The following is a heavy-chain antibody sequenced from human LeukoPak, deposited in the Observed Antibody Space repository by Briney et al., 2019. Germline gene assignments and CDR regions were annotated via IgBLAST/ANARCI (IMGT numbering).Heavy chain of an antibody. D-gene: IGHD6-13*01. CDR1: GGSITSGSYY. Sequence: PSQSLSLTCILAGGSITSGSYYWSWIRQPAGKGLEWIGRIDISGSTNYNPSLKSRVTISVDTSKNQFSLKLSSVTAADTAVYYCAREVTSSWYWRAFDIWGQGKMVTVSS. CDR3: AREVTSSWYWRAFDI. J-gene: IGHJ3*02. CDR2: IDISGST. V-gene: IGHV4-61*02.